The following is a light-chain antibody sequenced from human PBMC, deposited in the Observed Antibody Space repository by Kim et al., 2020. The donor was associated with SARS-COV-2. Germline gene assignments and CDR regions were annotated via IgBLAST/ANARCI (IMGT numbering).Light chain of an antibody. CDR3: MQALQLPRT. CDR1: QSLLHSNGYNY. Sequence: DIVMTQSPLSLPVTTGEPASISCRSSQSLLHSNGYNYLDWYLQKPGQSPQLLIYLGSNRASGVPDRFSGSGSGTDFTLKISRVEAEDVGVYYCMQALQLPRTFGGGTKLEI. V-gene: IGKV2-28*01. CDR2: LGS. J-gene: IGKJ4*01.